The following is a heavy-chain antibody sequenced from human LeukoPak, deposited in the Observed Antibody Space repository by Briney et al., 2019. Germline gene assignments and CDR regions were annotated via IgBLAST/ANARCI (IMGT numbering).Heavy chain of an antibody. CDR2: IYHSGST. D-gene: IGHD3-3*01. J-gene: IGHJ4*02. Sequence: SETLSLTCTVSGYSISSGYYWGRIRQPPGKGLEWIGSIYHSGSTYYNPSLKSRVTISVDTSKNQFSLKLSSVTAADTAVYYCARDLWYYDFWSGYYNNFDYWGQGTLVTVSS. V-gene: IGHV4-38-2*02. CDR3: ARDLWYYDFWSGYYNNFDY. CDR1: GYSISSGYY.